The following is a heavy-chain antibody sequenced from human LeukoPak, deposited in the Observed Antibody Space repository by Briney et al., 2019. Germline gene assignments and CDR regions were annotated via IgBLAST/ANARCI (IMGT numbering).Heavy chain of an antibody. CDR2: IYYSGSN. CDR3: ARFGSYFEY. V-gene: IGHV4-59*12. Sequence: SETLSLTCTVSGGSINSYYWSWIRQPPGKRLEWIGHIYYSGSNKNKPSLKSRVTMTVDTSKNQFSLKLTSVTAADTAMYFCARFGSYFEYWGQGILVTVSS. D-gene: IGHD3-10*01. CDR1: GGSINSYY. J-gene: IGHJ4*02.